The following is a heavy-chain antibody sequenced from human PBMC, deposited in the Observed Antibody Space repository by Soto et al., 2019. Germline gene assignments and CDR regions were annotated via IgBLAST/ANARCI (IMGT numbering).Heavy chain of an antibody. J-gene: IGHJ4*02. D-gene: IGHD1-1*01. CDR2: ISAHNGNT. CDR3: ARGRYGDY. CDR1: GYTFTSYG. Sequence: QVHLVKSGAEVKKPGASVKVSCKGSGYTFTSYGITWVRQAPGQGLEWMGWISAHNGNTDYAQKLPGRVTVTRDTSTSTAYMELRSLRSDDTAVYYCARGRYGDYWGQGALVTVSS. V-gene: IGHV1-18*01.